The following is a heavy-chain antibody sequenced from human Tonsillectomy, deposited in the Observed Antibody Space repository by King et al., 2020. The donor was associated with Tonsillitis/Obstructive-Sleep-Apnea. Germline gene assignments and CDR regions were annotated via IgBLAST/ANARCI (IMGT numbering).Heavy chain of an antibody. V-gene: IGHV3-9*01. Sequence: VQLVESGGGLVQPGRSLRLSCAASGFTFDDYAMHWVRQAPGKGLEGVSGISWNSGSIGYADSVKGRFTISRDNAKNSLYLQMNSLRAEDTALYYCAKVAAQIYYYYFYMDLWGKGTAVTVSS. CDR1: GFTFDDYA. CDR2: ISWNSGSI. CDR3: AKVAAQIYYYYFYMDL. J-gene: IGHJ6*03. D-gene: IGHD6-6*01.